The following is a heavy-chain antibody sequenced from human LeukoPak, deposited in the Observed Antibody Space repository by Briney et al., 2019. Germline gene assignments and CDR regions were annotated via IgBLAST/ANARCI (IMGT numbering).Heavy chain of an antibody. V-gene: IGHV3-9*01. CDR3: AKDRGGSYFDAFDI. CDR2: ITWNTGSI. J-gene: IGHJ3*02. CDR1: GFTFEDYA. D-gene: IGHD1-26*01. Sequence: PGRSLRLSCAASGFTFEDYAMHWVRQAPGKGLEWVSGITWNTGSIGYADSVKGRFTVSRDNAKNSLYLQMNSLRADDTALYYCAKDRGGSYFDAFDIWGQGTLVTVSS.